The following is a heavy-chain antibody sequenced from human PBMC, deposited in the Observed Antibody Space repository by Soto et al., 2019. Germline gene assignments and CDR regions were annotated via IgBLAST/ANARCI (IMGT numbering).Heavy chain of an antibody. J-gene: IGHJ5*02. V-gene: IGHV4-59*08. CDR2: IYYSGST. CDR3: ARPGYSSNWYWFDP. D-gene: IGHD6-13*01. Sequence: SETLSLTCTVSGGSISSYYWSWIRQPPGKGLEWIGYIYYSGSTNYNPSLKSRVTISVDTSKNQLSLKLTSVTAADTAVYYCARPGYSSNWYWFDPWGQGTLVTVSS. CDR1: GGSISSYY.